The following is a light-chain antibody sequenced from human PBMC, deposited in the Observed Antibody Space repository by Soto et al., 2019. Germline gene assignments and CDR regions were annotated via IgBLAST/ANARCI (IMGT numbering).Light chain of an antibody. J-gene: IGLJ2*01. Sequence: QSVLTQPASVSGSPGQSITISCTGTSSDVGSYNLVSWYQQHPGKAPKLMIYEGSKRPSGVSNRFSGSKSGNTASLTISGLQAEDEAYYYCCSYAGSSTFEVFGGGTKLTVL. CDR3: CSYAGSSTFEV. V-gene: IGLV2-23*03. CDR1: SSDVGSYNL. CDR2: EGS.